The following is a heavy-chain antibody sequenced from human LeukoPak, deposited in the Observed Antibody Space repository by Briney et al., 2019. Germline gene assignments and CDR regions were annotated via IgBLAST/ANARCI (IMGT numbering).Heavy chain of an antibody. Sequence: GGSLRLSCAASGFTFSSYAMSWVRQAPGKGLEWVSAISGSGGSTYYADSVKGRFTISRDNSKNTLYLQMNSLRAKDTAVYYCANTYYYGSGSYYYYGTDVWGQGTTVTVSS. CDR3: ANTYYYGSGSYYYYGTDV. CDR2: ISGSGGST. V-gene: IGHV3-23*01. CDR1: GFTFSSYA. D-gene: IGHD3-10*01. J-gene: IGHJ6*02.